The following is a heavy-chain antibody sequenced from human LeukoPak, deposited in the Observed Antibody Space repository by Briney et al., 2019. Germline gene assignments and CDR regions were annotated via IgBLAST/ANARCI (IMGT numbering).Heavy chain of an antibody. CDR1: GGTFSSYT. Sequence: SVKVSCKASGGTFSSYTISWVRQAPGQGLEWMGRIIPILGIANYAQKFQGRVTITTDESTSTAYMELSSLRSEDTAVYYCARGYSYGDYWGQGTLVTVSS. CDR2: IIPILGIA. J-gene: IGHJ4*02. D-gene: IGHD5-18*01. V-gene: IGHV1-69*16. CDR3: ARGYSYGDY.